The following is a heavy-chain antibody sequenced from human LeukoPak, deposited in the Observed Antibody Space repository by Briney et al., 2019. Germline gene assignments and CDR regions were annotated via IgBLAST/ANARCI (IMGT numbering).Heavy chain of an antibody. V-gene: IGHV3-30*04. J-gene: IGHJ6*02. D-gene: IGHD3-3*01. CDR3: AREKPTYYDFWSGSYYYCGMDV. CDR1: GFTFGSYA. Sequence: GGSLRLSCAASGFTFGSYAMHWVRQAPGKGLEWVAVISYDGSNKYYADSVKGRFTISRDNSKNTLYLQMNSLRAEDTAVYYCAREKPTYYDFWSGSYYYCGMDVWGQGTTVTVSS. CDR2: ISYDGSNK.